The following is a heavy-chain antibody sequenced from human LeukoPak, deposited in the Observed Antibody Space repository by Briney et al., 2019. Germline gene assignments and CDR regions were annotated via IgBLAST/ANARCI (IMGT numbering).Heavy chain of an antibody. CDR2: INHSGST. V-gene: IGHV4-34*01. J-gene: IGHJ6*03. CDR1: GGSLSGYY. D-gene: IGHD2-15*01. Sequence: SETLSLTCAVYGGSLSGYYWSWIRQPPGKGLEWIGEINHSGSTNYNPSLKSRVTISVDTSKNQFSLRLTSVTAADTAVYYCARGSYCSGGSCYLHYYYYMDVWGKGTTVTVSS. CDR3: ARGSYCSGGSCYLHYYYYMDV.